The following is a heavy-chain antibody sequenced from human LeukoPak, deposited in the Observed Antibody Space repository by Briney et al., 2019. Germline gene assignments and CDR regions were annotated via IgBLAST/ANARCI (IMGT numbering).Heavy chain of an antibody. CDR2: IYYSGGT. V-gene: IGHV4-30-4*02. J-gene: IGHJ4*02. CDR3: ARGHDYGDYNYFDY. D-gene: IGHD4-17*01. Sequence: SETLSLTCTVSGGSISSGDYYWSWIRQPPGKGLEWIGYIYYSGGTYYNPSLKSRVTMSVDTSKNQFSLKLSSVTAADTAVYYCARGHDYGDYNYFDYWGQGTLVTVSS. CDR1: GGSISSGDYY.